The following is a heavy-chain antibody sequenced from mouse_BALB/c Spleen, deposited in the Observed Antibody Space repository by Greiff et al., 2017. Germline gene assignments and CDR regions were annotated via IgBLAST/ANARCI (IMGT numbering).Heavy chain of an antibody. V-gene: IGHV1-67*01. CDR3: ARSEGRDYAMDY. D-gene: IGHD3-3*01. J-gene: IGHJ4*01. CDR2: ISTYYGNT. Sequence: VQLQQSGPELVRPGVSVKISCKGSSYTFTDYAMHWVKQSHAKSLEWIGVISTYYGNTNYNQKFKGKATMTVDKSSSTAYMELARLTSEDSADYYCARSEGRDYAMDYWGQGTSVTVSS. CDR1: SYTFTDYA.